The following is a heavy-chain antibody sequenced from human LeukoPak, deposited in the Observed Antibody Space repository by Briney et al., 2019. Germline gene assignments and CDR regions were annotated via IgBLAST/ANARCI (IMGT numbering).Heavy chain of an antibody. D-gene: IGHD6-13*01. CDR1: GFTFSSYA. V-gene: IGHV3-23*01. J-gene: IGHJ4*02. CDR3: AKDLLGSSWYRGGRSDY. CDR2: ISGSGGST. Sequence: PGGSLRLSCAASGFTFSSYAMSWVRQAPGKGLEWVSAISGSGGSTYYADSVKGRFTISRDNSKNTLYLQMSSLRAEDTAVYYCAKDLLGSSWYRGGRSDYWGQGTLVTVSS.